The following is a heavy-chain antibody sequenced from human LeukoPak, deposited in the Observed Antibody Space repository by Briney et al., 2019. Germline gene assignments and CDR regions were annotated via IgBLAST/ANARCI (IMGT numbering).Heavy chain of an antibody. D-gene: IGHD2/OR15-2a*01. CDR2: IKQDGSEK. Sequence: GSLRLSCAASGFTVSSNYMSWVRQAPGKGLEWVANIKQDGSEKYHAASVKGRFTISRDNAKNSLFLQMNSLRAEDTAVYYCVKNWDYWGQGTLVTVSS. CDR3: VKNWDY. J-gene: IGHJ4*02. V-gene: IGHV3-7*01. CDR1: GFTVSSNY.